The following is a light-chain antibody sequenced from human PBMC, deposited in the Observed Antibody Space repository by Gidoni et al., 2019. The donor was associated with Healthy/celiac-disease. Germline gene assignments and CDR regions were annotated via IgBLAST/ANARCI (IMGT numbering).Light chain of an antibody. V-gene: IGKV1-9*01. J-gene: IGKJ3*01. Sequence: DIQLTQSPSFLSASVLDRVTITCRASQGISSYLAWYQQKPGKAPKLLIYAASTVQRGVPSRFSGSGSGTECTLTISSLQPEDFATYYCQQLNSLFGHGTKVDIK. CDR2: AAS. CDR3: QQLNSL. CDR1: QGISSY.